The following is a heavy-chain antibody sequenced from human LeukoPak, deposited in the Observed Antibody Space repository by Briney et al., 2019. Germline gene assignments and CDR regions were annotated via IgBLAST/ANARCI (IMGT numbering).Heavy chain of an antibody. J-gene: IGHJ6*02. CDR3: ARAGNWNLYYGMDV. V-gene: IGHV1-46*01. D-gene: IGHD1-1*01. Sequence: ASVKVSCKASGYTFTSYGISWVRQAPGQGLEWMGIINPSGGSTSYAQKFQGRVTMTRDTSTSTVYMELSSLRSEDTAVYYCARAGNWNLYYGMDVWGQGTTVTVSS. CDR1: GYTFTSYG. CDR2: INPSGGST.